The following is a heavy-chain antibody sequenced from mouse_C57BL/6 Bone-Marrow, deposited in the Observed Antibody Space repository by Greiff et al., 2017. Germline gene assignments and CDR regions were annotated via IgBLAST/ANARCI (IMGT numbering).Heavy chain of an antibody. CDR3: ARRAHYYSNYDY. J-gene: IGHJ2*01. CDR2: INPYNGGT. V-gene: IGHV1-19*01. Sequence: EVQLQESGPVLVKPGASVKMSCKASGYTFTDYYMNWVKQSHGKSLEWIGVINPYNGGTSYNQKFKGKATLTVDKASSTAYMELNSLTSEDSAVYYCARRAHYYSNYDYWGQGTTLTVSS. D-gene: IGHD2-5*01. CDR1: GYTFTDYY.